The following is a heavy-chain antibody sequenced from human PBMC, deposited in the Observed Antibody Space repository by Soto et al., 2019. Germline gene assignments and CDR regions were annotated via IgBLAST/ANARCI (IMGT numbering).Heavy chain of an antibody. CDR3: ARWGIAAGDY. CDR2: IWYDGSNK. J-gene: IGHJ4*02. Sequence: QVQLEESGGGVVQPGRSLRLSCAASGFTFSSYGMHWVRQAPGKGLEWVAVIWYDGSNKYYADSVKGRFTISRDNSKNTLYLQMHSLRAEDTAVYYCARWGIAAGDYWGQGTLGTVSS. CDR1: GFTFSSYG. D-gene: IGHD6-13*01. V-gene: IGHV3-33*01.